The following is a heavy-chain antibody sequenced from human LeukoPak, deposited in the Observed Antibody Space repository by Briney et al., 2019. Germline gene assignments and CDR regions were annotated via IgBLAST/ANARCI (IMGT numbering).Heavy chain of an antibody. CDR1: GFTLSSYR. V-gene: IGHV3-48*01. CDR2: ISSSSSTI. CDR3: ARGLPRWLQIPAFDY. Sequence: PGGSLRLSCAASGFTLSSYRMNWVRQAPGKGLEWVSYISSSSSTIYYADSVKGRFTISRDNAKNSLYLQMNSLRAEDTAVYYCARGLPRWLQIPAFDYWGQGTLVTVSS. J-gene: IGHJ4*02. D-gene: IGHD5-24*01.